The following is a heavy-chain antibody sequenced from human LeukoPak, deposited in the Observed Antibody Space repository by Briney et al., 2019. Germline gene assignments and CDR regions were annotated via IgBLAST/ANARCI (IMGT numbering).Heavy chain of an antibody. CDR1: GDSVSSSSAA. D-gene: IGHD3-10*01. V-gene: IGHV6-1*01. CDR3: ARGYLPRGGYYFDS. Sequence: KRSQTLSLTCAISGDSVSSSSAAWNWIRQSPSRGLEWLGRTYYRSKWYNDYAVSVKSRITINPDTSKNQFSLQMNSVTPEDTAVYYCARGYLPRGGYYFDSWGQGTLVTVSS. CDR2: TYYRSKWYN. J-gene: IGHJ4*02.